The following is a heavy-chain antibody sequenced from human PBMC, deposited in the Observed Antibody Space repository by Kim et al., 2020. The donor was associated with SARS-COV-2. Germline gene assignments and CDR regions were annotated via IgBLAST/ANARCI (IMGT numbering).Heavy chain of an antibody. Sequence: GGSLRLSCTASGFTFSSYEMNWVRQAPGKGLEWVSYIIGSGTTIYYADSVRGRFTISRDNDKNSLFLQINSLRAEDTAVYYCARGPNYSPFDYWGQGTL. V-gene: IGHV3-48*03. D-gene: IGHD4-4*01. CDR1: GFTFSSYE. CDR2: IIGSGTTI. J-gene: IGHJ4*02. CDR3: ARGPNYSPFDY.